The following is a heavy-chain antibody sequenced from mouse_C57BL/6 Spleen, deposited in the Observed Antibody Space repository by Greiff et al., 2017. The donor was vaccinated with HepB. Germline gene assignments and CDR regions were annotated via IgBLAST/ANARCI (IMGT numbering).Heavy chain of an antibody. CDR2: ISDGGSYT. CDR1: GFTFSSYA. J-gene: IGHJ3*01. Sequence: DVMLVESGGGLVKPGGSLKLSCAASGFTFSSYAMSWVRQTPEKRLEWVATISDGGSYTYYPDNVKGRFTISRDNAKNNLYLQMSHLKSEDTAMYDCARDGGLRAWFAYWGQGTLVTVSA. CDR3: ARDGGLRAWFAY. D-gene: IGHD2-4*01. V-gene: IGHV5-4*01.